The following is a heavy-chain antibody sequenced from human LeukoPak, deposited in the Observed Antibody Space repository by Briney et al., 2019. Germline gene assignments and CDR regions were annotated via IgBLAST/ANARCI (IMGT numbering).Heavy chain of an antibody. CDR3: ARDSPSDIVVVPAVGDAFDI. CDR1: GYTFTGYY. Sequence: ASVKVSCKASGYTFTGYYMHWVRQAPGQGLEWMGWINPNSGGTNYAQKFQGRVTMTRDTSISTAYMEVSRLSSDDTALYSCARDSPSDIVVVPAVGDAFDIWGQGTMVTVSS. D-gene: IGHD2-2*01. V-gene: IGHV1-2*02. J-gene: IGHJ3*02. CDR2: INPNSGGT.